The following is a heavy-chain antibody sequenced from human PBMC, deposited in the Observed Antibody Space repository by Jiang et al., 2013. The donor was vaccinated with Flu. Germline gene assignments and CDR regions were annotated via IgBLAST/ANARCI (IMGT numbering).Heavy chain of an antibody. Sequence: GPGLVNPSETLSLTCTVSGGSISSYYWSWIRQPLGRGLEWIGYIYYTGSTSYNSSLKSRVTISVDTSKNQFSLRLNSVTAADTAVYYCAREKVAWVDFWSGAESGNVAFDIWGPRGEGSPSLQ. D-gene: IGHD3-3*01. CDR2: IYYTGST. CDR3: AREKVAWVDFWSGAESGNVAFDI. CDR1: GGSISSYY. V-gene: IGHV4-59*01. J-gene: IGHJ3*02.